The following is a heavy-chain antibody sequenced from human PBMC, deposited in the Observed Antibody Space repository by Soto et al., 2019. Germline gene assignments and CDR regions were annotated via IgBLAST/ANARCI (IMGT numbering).Heavy chain of an antibody. CDR3: ARSGRLGELLWPFDY. Sequence: SETLSLTCTVSGGSISSSSYYWGWIRQPPGKGLEWIGSIYYSGSTYYNPSLKSRVTISVDTSKNQFSLKLSSVTAADTAVYYCARSGRLGELLWPFDYWGQGTLVTVSS. J-gene: IGHJ4*02. D-gene: IGHD3-10*01. CDR1: GGSISSSSYY. CDR2: IYYSGST. V-gene: IGHV4-39*01.